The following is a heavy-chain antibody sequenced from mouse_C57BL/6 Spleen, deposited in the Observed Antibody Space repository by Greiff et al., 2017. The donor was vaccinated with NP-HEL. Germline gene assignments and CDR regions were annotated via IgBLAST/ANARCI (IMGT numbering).Heavy chain of an antibody. CDR2: INPGSGGT. J-gene: IGHJ2*01. Sequence: VQLQQSGAELVRPGTSVKVSCKASGYAFTNYLIEWVKQRPGQGLEWIGVINPGSGGTNYNEKFKGKATLTADKSSSTAYMQLSSLTSEDSAVYFCAISNYYDYGGDYWGQGTTLTVSS. V-gene: IGHV1-54*01. CDR3: AISNYYDYGGDY. D-gene: IGHD2-4*01. CDR1: GYAFTNYL.